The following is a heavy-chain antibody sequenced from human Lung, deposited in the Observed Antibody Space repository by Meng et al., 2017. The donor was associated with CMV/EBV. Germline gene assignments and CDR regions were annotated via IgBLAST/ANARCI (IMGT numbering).Heavy chain of an antibody. CDR2: IKQDGNGK. D-gene: IGHD4-11*01. J-gene: IGHJ4*02. Sequence: GESXKISCAASGFTFTNYWMTWVRQAPGKGLEWVANIKQDGNGKLYVDSVRGRFTISRDNAENLVFLQMNSLRPDDTAVYYCARRVRYRFDYWGQGALVTVSS. CDR3: ARRVRYRFDY. V-gene: IGHV3-7*01. CDR1: GFTFTNYW.